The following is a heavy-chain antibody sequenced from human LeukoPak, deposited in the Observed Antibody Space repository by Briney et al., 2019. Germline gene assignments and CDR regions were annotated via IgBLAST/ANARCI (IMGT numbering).Heavy chain of an antibody. D-gene: IGHD3-22*01. CDR3: ARAAKHTYYYDSSGYPPGLFDY. J-gene: IGHJ4*02. V-gene: IGHV4-61*02. Sequence: PSQTLSLTCTVSGGSISSGSYYWSWIRQPAGKGLEWIGRIYTSGSTNYNPSLKSRVTISVDTSKNQFSLKLSSVTAADTAVYYCARAAKHTYYYDSSGYPPGLFDYWGQGTLVTVSS. CDR1: GGSISSGSYY. CDR2: IYTSGST.